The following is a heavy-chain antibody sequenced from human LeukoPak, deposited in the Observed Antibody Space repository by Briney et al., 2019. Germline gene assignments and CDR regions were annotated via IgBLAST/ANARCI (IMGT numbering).Heavy chain of an antibody. Sequence: PSETLSLTCTVSGGSISSGNYYWSWIRQPPGKGLEWIGYIYYSGSTYYNPSLKSRVTISVDTSKNQFSLKLSSVTAADTAVYYCARGYYGSGSYTVGAFDIWGQGTMVTVSS. CDR1: GGSISSGNYY. V-gene: IGHV4-30-4*01. CDR3: ARGYYGSGSYTVGAFDI. J-gene: IGHJ3*02. CDR2: IYYSGST. D-gene: IGHD3-10*01.